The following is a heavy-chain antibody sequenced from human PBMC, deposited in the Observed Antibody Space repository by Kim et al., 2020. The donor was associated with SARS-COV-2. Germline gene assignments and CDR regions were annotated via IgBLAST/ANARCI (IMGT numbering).Heavy chain of an antibody. CDR1: GGTFSSYA. J-gene: IGHJ6*02. CDR2: IIPIFGTA. CDR3: ARGPWELLNGYNLLSRYGMDV. V-gene: IGHV1-69*13. Sequence: SVKVSCKASGGTFSSYAISWVRQAPGQGLEWMGGIIPIFGTANYAQKFQGRVTITADESTSTAYMELSSLRSEDTAVYYCARGPWELLNGYNLLSRYGMDVWGQGTTVTVSS. D-gene: IGHD2-15*01.